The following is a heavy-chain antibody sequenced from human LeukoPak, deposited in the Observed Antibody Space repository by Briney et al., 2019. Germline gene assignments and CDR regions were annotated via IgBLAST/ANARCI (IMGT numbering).Heavy chain of an antibody. CDR3: ARGEYYDFWSGYYILRYYYYGMDV. V-gene: IGHV3-74*01. CDR1: GFTFSSYW. D-gene: IGHD3-3*01. CDR2: INSDGSST. J-gene: IGHJ6*02. Sequence: GGPLRLSCAASGFTFSSYWMHWVRQAPGKGLVWVSRINSDGSSTSYADSVKGRFTISRDNAKNTLHLQMNSLRAEDTAVYYCARGEYYDFWSGYYILRYYYYGMDVWGQGTTVAVSS.